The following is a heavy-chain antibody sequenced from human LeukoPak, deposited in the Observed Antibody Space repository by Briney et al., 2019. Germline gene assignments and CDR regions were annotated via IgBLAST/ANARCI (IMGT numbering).Heavy chain of an antibody. CDR1: GGSFSGYY. Sequence: SETLSLTCAVYGGSFSGYYWSWIRQPPGKGLEWIGEINHSGSTNYNPSLKSRVTISVDPSKNQFSLKLSSVTAADTVVYYCARGPDIVVVPAAIYYGMDVWGQGTTVTVSS. CDR3: ARGPDIVVVPAAIYYGMDV. D-gene: IGHD2-2*01. CDR2: INHSGST. V-gene: IGHV4-34*01. J-gene: IGHJ6*02.